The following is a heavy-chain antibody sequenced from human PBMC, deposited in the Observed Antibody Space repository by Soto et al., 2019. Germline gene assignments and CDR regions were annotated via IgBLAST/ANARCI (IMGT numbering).Heavy chain of an antibody. Sequence: PGGSLRLSCAASGFTFSSYAMSWVRQAPGKGLEWVSAISGSGGSTYYADSVKGRFTISRDNSKNTLYLQMNSLRAEDTAVYYCAKGAIWGSYRYTGIDYWGHGTPVTVS. CDR2: ISGSGGST. D-gene: IGHD3-16*02. CDR1: GFTFSSYA. CDR3: AKGAIWGSYRYTGIDY. J-gene: IGHJ4*01. V-gene: IGHV3-23*01.